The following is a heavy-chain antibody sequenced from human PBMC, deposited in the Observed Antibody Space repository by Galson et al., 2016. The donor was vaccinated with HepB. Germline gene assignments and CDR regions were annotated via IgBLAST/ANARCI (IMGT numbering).Heavy chain of an antibody. V-gene: IGHV3-74*01. D-gene: IGHD2-2*01. CDR2: VSTDGRST. J-gene: IGHJ4*02. CDR3: ARAPPLPATVGGYDS. Sequence: LRLSCAASGFSLSRYWMHWVRQAPGKGPVWVSRVSTDGRSTNYADSVKGRFTISRDNAKNTLYLEMNSLRAEDTAVYYCARAPPLPATVGGYDSWGQGILVTVSS. CDR1: GFSLSRYW.